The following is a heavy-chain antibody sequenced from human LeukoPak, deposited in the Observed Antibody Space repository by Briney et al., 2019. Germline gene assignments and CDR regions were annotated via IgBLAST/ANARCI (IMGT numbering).Heavy chain of an antibody. J-gene: IGHJ6*02. V-gene: IGHV3-73*01. Sequence: GGSLRLSYAVSGFTFSGSAMHWVRQASGKGLEWVGRIRSKANSYATAYAASVTGRFTISRDDSKNTAYLQMNSLKTEDTAVYFCTQWMLSYPLDVWGQGTTVSVSS. CDR1: GFTFSGSA. D-gene: IGHD1-26*01. CDR2: IRSKANSYAT. CDR3: TQWMLSYPLDV.